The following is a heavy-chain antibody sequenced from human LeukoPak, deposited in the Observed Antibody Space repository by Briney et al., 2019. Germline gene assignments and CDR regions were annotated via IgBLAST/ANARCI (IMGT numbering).Heavy chain of an antibody. CDR3: AKGYLNYGDLYYFDY. V-gene: IGHV3-9*01. CDR1: GFTFSDYY. D-gene: IGHD4-17*01. Sequence: PGGSLRLSCAASGFTFSDYYMSWIRQAPGKGLEWVSGISWNSGSIGYADSVKGRFTISRDNAKNSLYLQMNSLRAEDTALYYCAKGYLNYGDLYYFDYWGQGTLVTVSS. CDR2: ISWNSGSI. J-gene: IGHJ4*02.